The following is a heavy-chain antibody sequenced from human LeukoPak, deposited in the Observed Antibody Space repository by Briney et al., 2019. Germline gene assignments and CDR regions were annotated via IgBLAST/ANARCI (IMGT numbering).Heavy chain of an antibody. CDR1: NGSFSAYY. V-gene: IGHV4-34*01. Sequence: SETLSLTCAVSNGSFSAYYWSWIRQSPGKGLQWIGEISHSGSTNYNPSLKLRVSISLDMSENHFSLRLSSVTAADTPVYFCARRYCSGGSCYMRGYYGMDVWATGTTVIVSS. J-gene: IGHJ6*04. CDR3: ARRYCSGGSCYMRGYYGMDV. D-gene: IGHD2-15*01. CDR2: ISHSGST.